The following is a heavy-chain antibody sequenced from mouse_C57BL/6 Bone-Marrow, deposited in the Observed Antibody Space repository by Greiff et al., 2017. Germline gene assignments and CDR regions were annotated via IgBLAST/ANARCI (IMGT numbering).Heavy chain of an antibody. CDR2: INPGSGGT. CDR3: AKTGYYSYAMDY. J-gene: IGHJ4*01. Sequence: VQLQQSGAELVRPGTSVKLSCKASGYAFTNYLIEWVKQRPGQGLEWIGVINPGSGGTNYNEKFKGKATLTADKSSSTAYMQLSSLTSEDSAVYFCAKTGYYSYAMDYWGQGTSVTVSS. D-gene: IGHD2-3*01. V-gene: IGHV1-54*01. CDR1: GYAFTNYL.